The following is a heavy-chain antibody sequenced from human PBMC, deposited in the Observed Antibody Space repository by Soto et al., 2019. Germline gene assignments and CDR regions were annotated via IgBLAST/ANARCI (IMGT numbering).Heavy chain of an antibody. D-gene: IGHD1-7*01. Sequence: SGPTLVNPTHTLTLTCTFSGFSLSTSGVGVGWVRQPPGKALEWLALIYWDDDKRYSPSLKSRLTITKDTSKNQVVLTMTNMDHVDTATSFCAHRIHWNWFDYWGQGALLTVSS. V-gene: IGHV2-5*02. J-gene: IGHJ4*02. CDR3: AHRIHWNWFDY. CDR1: GFSLSTSGVG. CDR2: IYWDDDK.